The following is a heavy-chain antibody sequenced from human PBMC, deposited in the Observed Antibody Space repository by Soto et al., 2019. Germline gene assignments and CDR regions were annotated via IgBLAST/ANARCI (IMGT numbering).Heavy chain of an antibody. CDR1: GYTFTSYY. CDR3: AGGGGIQLWSPRSYGMDV. V-gene: IGHV1-46*01. Sequence: GASVKVSCKASGYTFTSYYMHWVRQAPGQGLEWMGIINPSGGSTSYAQKFQGRVTMTRDTSTSTVYMELSSLRSEGTAGYDCAGGGGIQLWSPRSYGMDVWGQGTTVTVSS. CDR2: INPSGGST. D-gene: IGHD5-18*01. J-gene: IGHJ6*02.